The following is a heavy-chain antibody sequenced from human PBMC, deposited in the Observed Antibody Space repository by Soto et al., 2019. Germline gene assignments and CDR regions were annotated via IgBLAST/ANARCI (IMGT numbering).Heavy chain of an antibody. CDR1: GGSISSYY. V-gene: IGHV4-59*12. D-gene: IGHD6-13*01. CDR3: ARATSIAAAGTLDY. J-gene: IGHJ4*02. Sequence: ASETLSLTCTVSGGSISSYYWGWIRQHPGKGLEWIGYIYYSGSTYYNPSLKSRVTISVDTSKNQFSLKLSSVTAADTAVYYCARATSIAAAGTLDYWGQGTLVTVSS. CDR2: IYYSGST.